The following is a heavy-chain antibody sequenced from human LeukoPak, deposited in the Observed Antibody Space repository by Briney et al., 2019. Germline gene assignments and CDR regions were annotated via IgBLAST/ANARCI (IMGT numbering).Heavy chain of an antibody. Sequence: SETLSLTCAVYGGSFSGYYWSWIRQPPGKGLEWIGYIYHSGSTYYNPSLKSRVTISVDRSKNQFSLKLSSVTAADTAVYYCARASGSYYTYYFDYWGQGTLVTVSS. CDR2: IYHSGST. CDR1: GGSFSGYY. J-gene: IGHJ4*02. V-gene: IGHV4-34*01. D-gene: IGHD3-10*01. CDR3: ARASGSYYTYYFDY.